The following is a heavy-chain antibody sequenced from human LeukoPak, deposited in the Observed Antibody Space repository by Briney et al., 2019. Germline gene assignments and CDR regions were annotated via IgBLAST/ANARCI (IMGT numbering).Heavy chain of an antibody. CDR2: INHSGST. CDR3: ARATYSSSWPYYFDY. CDR1: GGSFSGYY. J-gene: IGHJ4*02. D-gene: IGHD6-13*01. V-gene: IGHV4-34*01. Sequence: PSETLSLTCAVYGGSFSGYYWSWIRQPPGKGLEWIGEINHSGSTNYNPSLKSRVTISVDTSKNQFSLKLSSVTAADTAVYYCARATYSSSWPYYFDYWGQGTLVTVSS.